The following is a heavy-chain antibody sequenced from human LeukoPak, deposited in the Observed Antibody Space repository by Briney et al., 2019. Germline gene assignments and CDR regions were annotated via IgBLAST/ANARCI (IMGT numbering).Heavy chain of an antibody. Sequence: ASETLSLTCTVSGGSISSYYWSWIRQPPGKGLEWIGYIYHSGSTDHNPSLKSRVTISVDTSKNQFSLKLSSVTAADTAVYYCARGPSSYYYYYMDVWGKGTTVTVSS. CDR3: ARGPSSYYYYYMDV. D-gene: IGHD6-13*01. V-gene: IGHV4-59*08. J-gene: IGHJ6*03. CDR2: IYHSGST. CDR1: GGSISSYY.